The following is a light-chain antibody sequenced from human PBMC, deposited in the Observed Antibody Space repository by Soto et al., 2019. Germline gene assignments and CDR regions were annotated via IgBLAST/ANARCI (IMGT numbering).Light chain of an antibody. CDR2: AAS. CDR1: QGISSY. J-gene: IGKJ1*01. CDR3: QQYYTYPRT. Sequence: AIRMTQSPSSLSASTGGRVAITCRASQGISSYLAWYQQKPGKAPKLLIYAASTLQSGGTSRFSGSGSGTDFTLTIRCLQSEDFATYYCQQYYTYPRTFGQGNKGDNK. V-gene: IGKV1-8*01.